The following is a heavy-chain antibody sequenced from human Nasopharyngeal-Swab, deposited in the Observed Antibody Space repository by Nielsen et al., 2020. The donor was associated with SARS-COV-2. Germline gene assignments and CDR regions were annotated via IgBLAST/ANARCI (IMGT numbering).Heavy chain of an antibody. CDR1: GFSLSTSGMC. V-gene: IGHV2-70*11. Sequence: SGHTLVIPTQTLTLTCTFSGFSLSTSGMCVSWIRQPHTTALEWLARIDWDDDKYYSTSLTTRLTISKDTSKNQVVLSVTNMDPVDTATYYCARAPHYYGSGAKDWGQGTLVTVSS. CDR3: ARAPHYYGSGAKD. D-gene: IGHD3-10*01. CDR2: IDWDDDK. J-gene: IGHJ4*02.